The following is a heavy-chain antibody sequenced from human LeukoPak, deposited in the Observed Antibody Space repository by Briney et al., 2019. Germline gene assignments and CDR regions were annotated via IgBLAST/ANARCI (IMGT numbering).Heavy chain of an antibody. J-gene: IGHJ4*02. V-gene: IGHV5-51*01. Sequence: GESLKISCKASGYSFTSYWIGWVRHMPGKGLEWMGIIDPSDSETRYTPSFQGQVTISVDKSLTTAYLQWNSLKASGTAMYYCARQTAMGRSGDYWGQGTLVTVSS. D-gene: IGHD7-27*01. CDR2: IDPSDSET. CDR3: ARQTAMGRSGDY. CDR1: GYSFTSYW.